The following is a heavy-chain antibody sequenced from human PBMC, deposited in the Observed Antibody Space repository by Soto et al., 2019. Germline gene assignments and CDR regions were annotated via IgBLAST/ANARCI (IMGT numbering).Heavy chain of an antibody. J-gene: IGHJ4*02. D-gene: IGHD6-13*01. CDR2: INPSGGST. Sequence: ASVKVSCKASGYTFTSYYVHWVRQAPGQGLEWMGIINPSGGSTNYAQKFQGRVTLTRDTSTSTAYMELSSLRSEDTAVYYCARNLAAGEVWGQGTLVTVSS. CDR3: ARNLAAGEV. CDR1: GYTFTSYY. V-gene: IGHV1-46*01.